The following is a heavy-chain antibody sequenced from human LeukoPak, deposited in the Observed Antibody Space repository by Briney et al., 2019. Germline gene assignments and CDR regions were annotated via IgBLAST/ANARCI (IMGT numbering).Heavy chain of an antibody. Sequence: SETLSLTCTVSGYSISSGYYWGWIRQPPGKGLEWIGSIYYSGSTYYNPSLKSRVTISVDTSKNQFSLKLSSVTAADTAVYYCARDNSVGDTAWWFDPWGQGTLVTVSS. CDR2: IYYSGST. D-gene: IGHD1-26*01. J-gene: IGHJ5*02. CDR3: ARDNSVGDTAWWFDP. V-gene: IGHV4-38-2*02. CDR1: GYSISSGYY.